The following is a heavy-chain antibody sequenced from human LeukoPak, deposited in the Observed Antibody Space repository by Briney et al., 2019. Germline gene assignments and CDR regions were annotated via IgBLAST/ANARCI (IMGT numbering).Heavy chain of an antibody. D-gene: IGHD3-22*01. V-gene: IGHV4-4*02. Sequence: MPGGSLRLSCAASGFTFRNYYMIWVRQPPGKGLEWIGEIYHSGKTNYNPSLKSRVTISVDKSKNQISLKLSSVTAADTAVYYCARDAYDSSGYSFDYWGQGTLVTVSS. CDR3: ARDAYDSSGYSFDY. CDR2: IYHSGKT. CDR1: GFTFRNYYM. J-gene: IGHJ4*02.